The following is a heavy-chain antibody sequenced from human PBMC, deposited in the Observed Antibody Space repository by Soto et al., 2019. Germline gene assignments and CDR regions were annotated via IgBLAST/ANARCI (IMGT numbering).Heavy chain of an antibody. Sequence: GGSLRLSCAAPGFTFSSYAMHWVRQAPGKGLEWVAVISYDGSNKYYADSVKGRFTISRDNSKNTLYLQMNSLRAEDTAVYYCARDLRYYAYFDYWGQGTLVTVSS. CDR2: ISYDGSNK. D-gene: IGHD3-10*01. CDR1: GFTFSSYA. J-gene: IGHJ4*02. V-gene: IGHV3-30-3*01. CDR3: ARDLRYYAYFDY.